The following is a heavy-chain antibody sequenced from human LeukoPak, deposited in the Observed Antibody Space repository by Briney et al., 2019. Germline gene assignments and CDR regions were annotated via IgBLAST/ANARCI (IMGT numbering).Heavy chain of an antibody. J-gene: IGHJ4*02. CDR1: GFTSNSYE. Sequence: GGSLRLSCAASGFTSNSYEMNWVRQAPGKGLEWVAYINSRASTIYYADSVKGRFTISRDNAKNSLYLQMNSLRGEDTAVYYCARDSAFDYWGQGTLVTVSS. D-gene: IGHD6-25*01. CDR2: INSRASTI. V-gene: IGHV3-48*03. CDR3: ARDSAFDY.